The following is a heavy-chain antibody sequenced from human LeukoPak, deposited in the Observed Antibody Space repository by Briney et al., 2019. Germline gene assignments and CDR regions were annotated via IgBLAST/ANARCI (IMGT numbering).Heavy chain of an antibody. D-gene: IGHD2/OR15-2a*01. Sequence: PSETLSLTCTVSGGSISSYYWSWIRQPPGRGLEWIGYIHYSGSTNYNPSLKSRVTISVDTSKNQFSVRLNSVTAADTAVYYCARDRDTFYQAAYDIWGQGTMVTVSS. V-gene: IGHV4-59*01. J-gene: IGHJ3*02. CDR1: GGSISSYY. CDR2: IHYSGST. CDR3: ARDRDTFYQAAYDI.